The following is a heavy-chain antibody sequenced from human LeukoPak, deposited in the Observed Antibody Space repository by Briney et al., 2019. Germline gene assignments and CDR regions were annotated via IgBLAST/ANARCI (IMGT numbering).Heavy chain of an antibody. CDR1: GFTFSSYA. D-gene: IGHD3-22*01. Sequence: GGSLRLSCAASGFTFSSYAMSWVRQAPGKGLEWVSVIYSGGSTYYADSVKGRFTISRDNSKSTLYLQMNSLRAEDTAVYYCARLQIAQGYFDYWGQGTLVTVSS. CDR3: ARLQIAQGYFDY. V-gene: IGHV3-53*01. CDR2: IYSGGST. J-gene: IGHJ4*02.